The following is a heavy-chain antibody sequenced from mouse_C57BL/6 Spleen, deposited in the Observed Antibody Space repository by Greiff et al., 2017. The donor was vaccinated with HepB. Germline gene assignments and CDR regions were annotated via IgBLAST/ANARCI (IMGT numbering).Heavy chain of an antibody. Sequence: VQLQQSGAELARPGASVKMSCKASGYTFTSYTMHWVKQRPGQGLEWIGYINPSRGYTKYNQKFKDKATLTADKSSSTAYLRLSSLTSEDSAVYSCARGEVVAHYFAMDDWGQGTSVTVSS. CDR2: INPSRGYT. CDR1: GYTFTSYT. CDR3: ARGEVVAHYFAMDD. D-gene: IGHD1-1*01. J-gene: IGHJ4*01. V-gene: IGHV1-4*01.